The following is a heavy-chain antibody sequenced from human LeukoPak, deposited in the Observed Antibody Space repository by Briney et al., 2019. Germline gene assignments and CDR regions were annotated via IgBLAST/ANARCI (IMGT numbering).Heavy chain of an antibody. V-gene: IGHV1-2*02. D-gene: IGHD5-24*01. J-gene: IGHJ4*02. Sequence: ASVKVSCKASGYTFTGYYMHWGRQAPGQGLEWMGWINPNSGGTNYAQKFQGRVTMTRDTSIATAYMELSRLRSDDTAVYYCARDQGEMATIPDYWGQETLVTVSS. CDR2: INPNSGGT. CDR3: ARDQGEMATIPDY. CDR1: GYTFTGYY.